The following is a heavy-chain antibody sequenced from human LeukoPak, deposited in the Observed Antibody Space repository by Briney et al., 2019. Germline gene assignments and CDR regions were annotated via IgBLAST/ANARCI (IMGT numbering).Heavy chain of an antibody. CDR1: GFRFNTYV. Sequence: GGSLTLSCAASGFRFNTYVMSWVRQAPGKGLEWVSAINGGGSNTYYADSVKGRFTISRDNSKNMVYLQMNNLRADDTAAYYCAKSVVVITFRFDDWGQGALVTVSS. CDR3: AKSVVVITFRFDD. CDR2: INGGGSNT. D-gene: IGHD2-15*01. J-gene: IGHJ4*02. V-gene: IGHV3-23*01.